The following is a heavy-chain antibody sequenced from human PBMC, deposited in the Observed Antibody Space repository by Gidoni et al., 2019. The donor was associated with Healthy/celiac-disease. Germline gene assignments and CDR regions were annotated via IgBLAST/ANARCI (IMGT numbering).Heavy chain of an antibody. J-gene: IGHJ3*02. CDR3: THSYYGKWRAFDI. CDR2: T. Sequence: TNYNPSLKSRVTISVDTSKNQFSLKLSSVTAADTAVYYCTHSYYGKWRAFDIWGQGTMVTVSS. D-gene: IGHD3-10*01. V-gene: IGHV4-4*09.